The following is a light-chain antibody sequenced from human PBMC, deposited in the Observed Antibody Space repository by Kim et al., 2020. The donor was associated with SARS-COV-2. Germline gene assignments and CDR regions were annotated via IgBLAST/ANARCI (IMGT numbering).Light chain of an antibody. V-gene: IGLV3-9*01. Sequence: SYELTQPPSVSVALGQTADITCGGYDIGRKNVHWYQQRPGQAPVVVIYRDSKRPSGIPERFSGSNSRNTATLTINRAQAGDEGDYYCQVWETSAYVFGPGTKVTVL. CDR1: DIGRKN. CDR3: QVWETSAYV. CDR2: RDS. J-gene: IGLJ1*01.